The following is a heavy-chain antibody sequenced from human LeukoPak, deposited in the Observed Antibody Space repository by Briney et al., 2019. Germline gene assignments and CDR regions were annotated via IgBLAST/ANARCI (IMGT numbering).Heavy chain of an antibody. J-gene: IGHJ4*02. V-gene: IGHV4-39*07. CDR1: GGSISSGGYY. CDR3: AREGGTGYYYDSSGYPDY. Sequence: SQTLSLTCTFSGGSISSGGYYWGWIRQPPGKGLEWIGSTYYSGSTYYNPSLKSRVTISADTSKNQFSLKLSSVTAADTAVYYCAREGGTGYYYDSSGYPDYWGQGTLVTVSS. CDR2: TYYSGST. D-gene: IGHD3-22*01.